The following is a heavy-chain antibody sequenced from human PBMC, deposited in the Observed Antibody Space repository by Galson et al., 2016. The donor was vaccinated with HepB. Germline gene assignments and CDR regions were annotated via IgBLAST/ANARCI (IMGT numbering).Heavy chain of an antibody. D-gene: IGHD3-3*01. CDR1: GFTFSSYA. V-gene: IGHV3-23*01. J-gene: IGHJ6*02. CDR3: AKDKRDYGFWSGYYPYYYYGMDV. Sequence: SLRLSCAASGFTFSSYAMNWVRQAPGKGLEWVSAISGSGGNTYYADSVKGRFTISRDNSKNTLYLQMNSLRAEDTAVYYCAKDKRDYGFWSGYYPYYYYGMDVWGQGTTVTVSS. CDR2: ISGSGGNT.